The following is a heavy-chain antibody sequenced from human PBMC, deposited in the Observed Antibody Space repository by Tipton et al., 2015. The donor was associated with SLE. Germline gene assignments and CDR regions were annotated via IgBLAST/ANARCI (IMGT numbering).Heavy chain of an antibody. Sequence: TLSLTCAVYGGSFSGYYWSWIRQPPGKGLEWIGEVNHSGSTNYNPSLKSRVTIFVDTSKNQFSLKLSSVTAADTAVYYCARGWDYDFWSGYAGYWGQGTLVTVSS. CDR2: VNHSGST. D-gene: IGHD3-3*01. CDR1: GGSFSGYY. V-gene: IGHV4-34*01. CDR3: ARGWDYDFWSGYAGY. J-gene: IGHJ4*02.